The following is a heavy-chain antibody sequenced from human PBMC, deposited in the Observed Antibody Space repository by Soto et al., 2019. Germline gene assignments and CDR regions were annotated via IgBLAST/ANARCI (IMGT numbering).Heavy chain of an antibody. J-gene: IGHJ4*02. D-gene: IGHD3-10*01. CDR1: GGSISSRLYY. Sequence: TLSLTCTDFGGSISSRLYYWDWIRQPPGKGLERIGNIYFSGCTYYNPSRSSRFPRSVDTSTTQFPLELSSLTAAGTAVYFCGRHSRDDDNHGGPGIPDSRGPGTLVTVSS. CDR3: GRHSRDDDNHGGPGIPDS. V-gene: IGHV4-39*01. CDR2: IYFSGCT.